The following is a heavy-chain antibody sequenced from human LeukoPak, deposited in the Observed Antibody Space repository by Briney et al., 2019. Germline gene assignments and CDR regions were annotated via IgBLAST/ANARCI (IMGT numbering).Heavy chain of an antibody. D-gene: IGHD2-8*01. CDR3: AEDLAFTCCDP. V-gene: IGHV3-23*01. CDR2: ISDRGDSA. Sequence: GGSLRLSCATSGFTFNSYAMSWVRQAPGKGLEWVSAISDRGDSAKYADSVKGRFTISRDNSKDTLYLQTNSLRAEDTAIYYCAEDLAFTCCDPWGRGTLVTVSS. CDR1: GFTFNSYA. J-gene: IGHJ5*01.